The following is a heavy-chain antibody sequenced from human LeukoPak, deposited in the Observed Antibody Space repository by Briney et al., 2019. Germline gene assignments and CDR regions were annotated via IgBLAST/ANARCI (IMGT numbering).Heavy chain of an antibody. J-gene: IGHJ4*02. CDR1: GYTFTDYY. Sequence: GASVTVSCKASGYTFTDYYMHWVRQAPRQGLEWMGWINPNSGGTNYAQKFQGRVTMTRDTSISTAYMELSRLRSDDTAVYYCAREGPIVGATHLVDYWAQGTLVTVSS. CDR2: INPNSGGT. CDR3: AREGPIVGATHLVDY. D-gene: IGHD1-26*01. V-gene: IGHV1-2*02.